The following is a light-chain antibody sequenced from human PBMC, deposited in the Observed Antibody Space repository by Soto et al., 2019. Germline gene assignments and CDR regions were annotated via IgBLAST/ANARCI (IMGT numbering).Light chain of an antibody. J-gene: IGKJ4*01. CDR2: GAS. Sequence: IVLTQSPGTLSLSPGERATLSCRATQSVSSSYLAWYQQKPGQAPRLLIYGASSRATGIPDRFSGSGSGTDFTLTISRLEPEDFAVYYCQHYGSSPLTFGGGTKVEI. CDR1: QSVSSSY. CDR3: QHYGSSPLT. V-gene: IGKV3-20*01.